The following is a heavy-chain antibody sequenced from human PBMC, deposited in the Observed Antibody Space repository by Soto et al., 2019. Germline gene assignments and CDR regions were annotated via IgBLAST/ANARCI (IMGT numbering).Heavy chain of an antibody. CDR3: ARNILGATGDWFDP. CDR1: GGSISSYY. CDR2: IYYSGST. J-gene: IGHJ5*02. V-gene: IGHV4-59*01. Sequence: PSETLSLTCTVSGGSISSYYWSWIRQPPGKGLEWIGYIYYSGSTNYNPSLKSRVTISVDTSKNQYSQKLSSVTAADTAVYYCARNILGATGDWFDPWGQGTLVTVSS. D-gene: IGHD1-26*01.